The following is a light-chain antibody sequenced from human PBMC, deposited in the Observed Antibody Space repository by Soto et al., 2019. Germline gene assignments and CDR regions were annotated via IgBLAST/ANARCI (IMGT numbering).Light chain of an antibody. V-gene: IGLV2-14*01. CDR2: EVR. CDR1: SSDIGGYDY. J-gene: IGLJ1*01. CDR3: CSYTRTSNHYF. Sequence: QSAVTQPACVSGSPGQSITISCTGTSSDIGGYDYVSWYQQRPGKAPKLMIYEVRYRPSGVSNRFSGSKSGNTASLTISGLQAEDEAVYYCCSYTRTSNHYFFGSGTKVTAL.